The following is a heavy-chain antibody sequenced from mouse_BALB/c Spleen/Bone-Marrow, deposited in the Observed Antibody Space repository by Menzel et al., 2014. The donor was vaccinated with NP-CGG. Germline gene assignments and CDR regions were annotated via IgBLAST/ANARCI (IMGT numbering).Heavy chain of an antibody. V-gene: IGHV4-1*02. CDR1: GFDFSRYW. D-gene: IGHD2-3*01. CDR2: INPESNTI. Sequence: EVQLVESGGGLVQPGGSQKLSCAASGFDFSRYWMSWVRQAPGKGLQWIGEINPESNTINYTPSLKDKFIISRDNAKNTLYLQMSKVRSEDTALYCCARLGYYGWFAYWGQGTLVTVSA. J-gene: IGHJ3*01. CDR3: ARLGYYGWFAY.